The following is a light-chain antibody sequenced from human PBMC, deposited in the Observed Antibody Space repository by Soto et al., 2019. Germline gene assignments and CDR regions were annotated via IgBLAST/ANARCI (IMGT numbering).Light chain of an antibody. CDR2: EVS. V-gene: IGLV2-8*01. CDR1: STDDGGYNY. J-gene: IGLJ1*01. CDR3: SSYGGRYKYV. Sequence: QSALTQPPSAAGSRGQSVTISCTGTSTDDGGYNYVSWYQQYPGKAPKLIIYEVSKRPSGVPDRFSGSKSGNTASLTVSGRQAEDEADYYCSSYGGRYKYVFGTGTKVTVL.